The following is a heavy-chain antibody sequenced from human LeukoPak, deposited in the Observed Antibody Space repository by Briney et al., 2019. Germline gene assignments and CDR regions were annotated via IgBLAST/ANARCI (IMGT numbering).Heavy chain of an antibody. Sequence: GGSLRLSCAASGFTFSTYIMNWVRQTPGKGLEWASSIGTSTSYIYYADSVKGRFTISRDNAKNSLYLQMNSLRADDTAVYYCARFSGSYPYYFDYWGQGTLVTVSS. V-gene: IGHV3-21*01. CDR1: GFTFSTYI. J-gene: IGHJ4*02. D-gene: IGHD1-26*01. CDR2: IGTSTSYI. CDR3: ARFSGSYPYYFDY.